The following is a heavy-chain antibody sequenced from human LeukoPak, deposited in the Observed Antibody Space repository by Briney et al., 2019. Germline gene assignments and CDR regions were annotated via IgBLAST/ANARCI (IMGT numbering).Heavy chain of an antibody. CDR1: GGSIRSYY. CDR2: IYYSGST. Sequence: SETLSLTCTVSGGSIRSYYWSWIRQPPGKGLEWIGYIYYSGSTNYNPPLKSRVTISEDTSKNQFSLKLSSVTAADTAVYYCARVRPVAGTDYWGQGTLVTVSS. CDR3: ARVRPVAGTDY. D-gene: IGHD6-19*01. J-gene: IGHJ4*02. V-gene: IGHV4-59*01.